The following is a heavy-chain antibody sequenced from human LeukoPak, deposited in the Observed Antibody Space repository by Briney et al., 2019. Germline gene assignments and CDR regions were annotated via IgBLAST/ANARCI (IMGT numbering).Heavy chain of an antibody. Sequence: SETLSLTCTVSGGSISSYYWNWIRQPAGKGLEWIGRIYTSGSTNYNPSLKSRVTISIDKSKNQFSLKLSSVTAADTAVYYCARHPADYYYMDVWGKGTTVTVSS. V-gene: IGHV4-4*07. CDR1: GGSISSYY. J-gene: IGHJ6*03. CDR2: IYTSGST. CDR3: ARHPADYYYMDV.